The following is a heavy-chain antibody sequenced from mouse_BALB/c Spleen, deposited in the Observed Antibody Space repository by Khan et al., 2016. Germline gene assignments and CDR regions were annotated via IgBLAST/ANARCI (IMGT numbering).Heavy chain of an antibody. J-gene: IGHJ3*01. CDR1: GYSITSDYA. V-gene: IGHV3-2*02. D-gene: IGHD2-14*01. Sequence: EVQLQESGPGLVKPSQSLSLTCTVTGYSITSDYAWNWIRQFPGNKLEWMGYISYSGSTSYNPSLKSRISITRDTSKNQFFLQLNSVTTEDTATSYCALILPGYRYGAWFAYWGQGTLVTVTA. CDR3: ALILPGYRYGAWFAY. CDR2: ISYSGST.